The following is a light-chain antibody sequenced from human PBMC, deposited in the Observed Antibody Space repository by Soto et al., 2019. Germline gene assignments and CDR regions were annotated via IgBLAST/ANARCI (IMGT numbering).Light chain of an antibody. Sequence: QSVLTQPASVSGSPGQSITISCTGTSNDVGSYNLVSWYQHHPGKAPKLMIFEGSKRPSGVSNRFSGSKSGNTASLTISGLQAEDEADFYCCSYAGSNYYVFGTGTKVNVL. V-gene: IGLV2-23*01. CDR1: SNDVGSYNL. CDR3: CSYAGSNYYV. CDR2: EGS. J-gene: IGLJ1*01.